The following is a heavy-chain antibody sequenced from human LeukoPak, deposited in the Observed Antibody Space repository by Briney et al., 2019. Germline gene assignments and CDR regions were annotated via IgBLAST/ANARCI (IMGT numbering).Heavy chain of an antibody. D-gene: IGHD3-10*01. CDR3: ARRITMVRGVIITLGFDAFDI. CDR2: MNPNSGNT. V-gene: IGHV1-8*01. J-gene: IGHJ3*02. Sequence: ASVKVSCKASGYTFTSYDIDWVRQATGQGLEWMGWMNPNSGNTGYAQKFQGRGTMTRNTAISTAYMELSSLTSEDTAVYYCARRITMVRGVIITLGFDAFDIWGQGTMVTVSS. CDR1: GYTFTSYD.